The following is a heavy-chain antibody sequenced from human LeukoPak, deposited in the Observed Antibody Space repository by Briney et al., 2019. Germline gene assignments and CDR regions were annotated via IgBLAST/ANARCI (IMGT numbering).Heavy chain of an antibody. Sequence: GGSLRPSCAASGFTFSSYAMSWVRQAPGKGLEWVSAISGSGGSTYYADSVKGRFTISRDNSKNTLFLQLNSLRAEDTAVYYCATQSSGWSSSFDYWGRGTLVAVSS. J-gene: IGHJ4*02. D-gene: IGHD6-19*01. CDR3: ATQSSGWSSSFDY. V-gene: IGHV3-23*01. CDR2: ISGSGGST. CDR1: GFTFSSYA.